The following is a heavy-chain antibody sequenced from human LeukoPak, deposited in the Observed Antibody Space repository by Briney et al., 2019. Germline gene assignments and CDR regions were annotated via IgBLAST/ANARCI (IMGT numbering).Heavy chain of an antibody. CDR2: IYHSGIT. CDR1: GYSISNDYY. V-gene: IGHV4-38-2*02. CDR3: ARMWGYCSTISCRNARGLTY. D-gene: IGHD2-2*01. Sequence: PSETLSLTCSVSGYSISNDYYWGWIRQPPGKGLEWIGSIYHSGITHYNASLKSRVVISVDTSKNQFSLKLTSVTAADTAVYYCARMWGYCSTISCRNARGLTYWGQGTLVTVSS. J-gene: IGHJ4*02.